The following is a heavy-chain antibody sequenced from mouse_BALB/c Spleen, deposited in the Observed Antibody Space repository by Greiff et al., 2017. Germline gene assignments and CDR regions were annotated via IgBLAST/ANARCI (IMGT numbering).Heavy chain of an antibody. D-gene: IGHD2-3*01. CDR1: GFTFTDYY. Sequence: EVKVVESGGGLVQPGGSLRLSCATSGFTFTDYYMSWVRQPPGKALEWLGFIRNKANGYTTEYSASVKGRFTISRDNSQSILYLQMNTLRAEDSATYYCARDIGWSFDYWGQGTTLTVSS. CDR2: IRNKANGYTT. J-gene: IGHJ2*01. V-gene: IGHV7-3*02. CDR3: ARDIGWSFDY.